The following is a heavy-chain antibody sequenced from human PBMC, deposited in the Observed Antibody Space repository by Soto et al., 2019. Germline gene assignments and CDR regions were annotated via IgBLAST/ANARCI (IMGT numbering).Heavy chain of an antibody. CDR1: GFTVSDNY. CDR2: IYSGGAT. D-gene: IGHD1-26*01. CDR3: ARSNSGSRGVDV. V-gene: IGHV3-66*01. J-gene: IGHJ6*02. Sequence: HPGGSLRLSCAASGFTVSDNYVSWVRQAPGKGLEWVSIIYSGGATYHADAVKGRFTISRDNFKNTLDLQMNSLRVEDTAVYYCARSNSGSRGVDVWGQGTTVTVSS.